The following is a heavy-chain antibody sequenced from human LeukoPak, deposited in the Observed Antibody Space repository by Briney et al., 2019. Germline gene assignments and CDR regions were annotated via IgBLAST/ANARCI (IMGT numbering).Heavy chain of an antibody. J-gene: IGHJ4*02. D-gene: IGHD3-9*01. V-gene: IGHV3-74*01. CDR3: ARVYNILTGLGEFDY. CDR1: GFTFSNYW. Sequence: GSLRLSCAASGFTFSNYWMHWVRQAPGKGLVWVSRINIDGSSTSYADSVKGRFTISRDNAKNTLYLQTNSLRAEDTAVYYCARVYNILTGLGEFDYWGQGTLVTVSS. CDR2: INIDGSST.